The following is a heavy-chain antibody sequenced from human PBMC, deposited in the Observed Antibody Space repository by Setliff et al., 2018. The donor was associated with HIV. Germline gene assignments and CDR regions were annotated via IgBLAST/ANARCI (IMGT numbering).Heavy chain of an antibody. CDR2: IYYCGST. Sequence: SETLSLTCTVSGDSTSSSISYWGWIRQPPGKGLEWIGSIYYCGSTYYNPSLKSRVTISVDTSKNQFSLKLNSVTAADTAVYYCARTRGYTYGCIDSWAQGNLVTVSS. CDR3: ARTRGYTYGCIDS. J-gene: IGHJ4*02. CDR1: GDSTSSSISY. D-gene: IGHD5-18*01. V-gene: IGHV4-39*01.